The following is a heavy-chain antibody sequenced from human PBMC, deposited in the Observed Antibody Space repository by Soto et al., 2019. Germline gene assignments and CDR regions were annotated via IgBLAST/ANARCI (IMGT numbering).Heavy chain of an antibody. CDR3: AKLARGSGNYFDY. Sequence: PGGSLRLSCAASGFTFSSYGMHWVRQAPGKGLEWVAVISYDGSNKYYADSVKGRFTISRDNSKNTLYLQMNSLRAEDTAVYYCAKLARGSGNYFDYWGQGTLVTVSS. J-gene: IGHJ4*02. D-gene: IGHD3-10*01. CDR1: GFTFSSYG. V-gene: IGHV3-30*18. CDR2: ISYDGSNK.